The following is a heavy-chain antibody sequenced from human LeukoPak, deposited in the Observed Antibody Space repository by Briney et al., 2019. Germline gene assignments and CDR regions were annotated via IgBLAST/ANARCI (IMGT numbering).Heavy chain of an antibody. CDR2: ISWNSGSI. CDR3: AKSMHYGSGSYPDDY. Sequence: GRSLRLSCAASGFTFDDYAMHWVRQAPGEGLEWVSGISWNSGSIGYADSVKGRFTISRDNAKNSLYLQMNSLRAEDTALYYCAKSMHYGSGSYPDDYWGQGTLVTVSS. D-gene: IGHD3-10*01. CDR1: GFTFDDYA. V-gene: IGHV3-9*01. J-gene: IGHJ4*02.